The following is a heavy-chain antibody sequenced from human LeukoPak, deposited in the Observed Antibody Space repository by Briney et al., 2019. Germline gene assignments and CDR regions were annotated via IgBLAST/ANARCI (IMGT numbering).Heavy chain of an antibody. D-gene: IGHD1-26*01. CDR1: GYDLSKYW. CDR3: VRRGRSQRLGAYFDY. J-gene: IGHJ4*02. CDR2: IYPDDSDT. Sequence: GESLKISCKASGYDLSKYWIGWVRQMPGKGLEWMGIIYPDDSDTRYSPSFQGHVTISADKSISTAYLQWSSLKASDTAMYYCVRRGRSQRLGAYFDYWGQGTLVTVSS. V-gene: IGHV5-51*01.